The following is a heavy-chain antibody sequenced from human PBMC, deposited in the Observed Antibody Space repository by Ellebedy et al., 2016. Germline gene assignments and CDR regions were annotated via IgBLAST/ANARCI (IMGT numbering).Heavy chain of an antibody. J-gene: IGHJ4*02. CDR1: GYTFTSYA. D-gene: IGHD6-6*01. Sequence: ASVKVSCXASGYTFTSYAMHWVRQAPGQRLEWMGWISAYNGNTNYAQKLQGRVTMTTDTSTSTAYMELRSLRSDDTAVYYCARDRGLYSSRIAALCYWGQGTLVTVSS. CDR2: ISAYNGNT. V-gene: IGHV1-18*01. CDR3: ARDRGLYSSRIAALCY.